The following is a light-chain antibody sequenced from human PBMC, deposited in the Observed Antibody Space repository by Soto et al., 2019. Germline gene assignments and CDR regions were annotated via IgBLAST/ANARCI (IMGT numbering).Light chain of an antibody. CDR1: QTISSW. J-gene: IGKJ1*01. V-gene: IGKV1-5*01. CDR3: QQYNSYPWT. Sequence: DIQITQSPSTLSASVGYRFTISGLASQTISSWLAWYQQKPGKAPKLLIYDASNLESGVPSRFSGSGSGTEFTLTISSLQTDDFATYYCQQYNSYPWTFGQGTTVDIK. CDR2: DAS.